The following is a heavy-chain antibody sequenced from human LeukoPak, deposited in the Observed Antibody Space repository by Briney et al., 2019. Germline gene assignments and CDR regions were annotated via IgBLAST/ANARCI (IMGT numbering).Heavy chain of an antibody. Sequence: ERSLRLSCAASGFTFSTYAMHWVRQAPGKGLEWVAAISSDGNHKHFADSVRGRFTISRDNSKNTLFLQMNSLRPDDTAVYYCARDRLPPPGVYCFDPWGQGTLVIVSS. J-gene: IGHJ5*02. V-gene: IGHV3-30-3*01. CDR1: GFTFSTYA. D-gene: IGHD5-12*01. CDR2: ISSDGNHK. CDR3: ARDRLPPPGVYCFDP.